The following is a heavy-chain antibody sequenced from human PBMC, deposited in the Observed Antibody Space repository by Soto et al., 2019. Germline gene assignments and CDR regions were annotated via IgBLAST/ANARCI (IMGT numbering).Heavy chain of an antibody. J-gene: IGHJ6*02. CDR3: ARGRHILTGYYRDLNYGIDV. D-gene: IGHD3-9*01. V-gene: IGHV4-34*01. CDR1: GGSFSGYY. CDR2: INHSGST. Sequence: PSETLSLTCAVYGGSFSGYYWSWIRQPPGKGLEWIGEINHSGSTNYNPSLKSRVTISVDTSKNQFSLKLSSVTAADTAVYYCARGRHILTGYYRDLNYGIDVWGQGTTVTVS.